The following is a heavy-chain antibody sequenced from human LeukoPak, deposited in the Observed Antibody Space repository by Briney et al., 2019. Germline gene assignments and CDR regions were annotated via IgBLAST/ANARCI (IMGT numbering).Heavy chain of an antibody. J-gene: IGHJ4*02. D-gene: IGHD2-2*01. CDR3: ARAPERRYCSSTSCPNFDY. CDR1: DYTFTSYG. CDR2: ISAYNGNT. V-gene: IGHV1-18*01. Sequence: ASVKVSCKASDYTFTSYGISWVRQAPGQGLEWMGWISAYNGNTNYAQKLQGRVTMTTDTSTSTAYMELRSLRSDDTAVYYCARAPERRYCSSTSCPNFDYWGQGTLVTVSS.